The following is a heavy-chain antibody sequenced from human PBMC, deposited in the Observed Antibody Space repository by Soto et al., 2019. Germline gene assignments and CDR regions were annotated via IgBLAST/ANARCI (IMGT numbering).Heavy chain of an antibody. V-gene: IGHV2-5*01. CDR2: VHWNDDK. J-gene: IGHJ6*04. D-gene: IGHD3-3*01. Sequence: QITLKEAGPTLVKPTQTLTLTCTFSGFSLSTTGEGVFWIRKPPGKAPEWLALVHWNDDKRYSPSLRPRLTIRKYTSRNQVVLSLTNLDPLDTGTYYCEHRRLGDTSPEYNGLDVWGKVTTVIVSS. CDR3: EHRRLGDTSPEYNGLDV. CDR1: GFSLSTTGEG.